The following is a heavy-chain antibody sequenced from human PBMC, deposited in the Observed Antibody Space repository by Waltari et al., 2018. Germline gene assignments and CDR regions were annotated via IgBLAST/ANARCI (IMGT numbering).Heavy chain of an antibody. CDR2: ISYDGSNK. CDR1: GFTFSSSG. J-gene: IGHJ3*02. Sequence: QVQLVESGGGVVQPGRSLRPSCAASGFTFSSSGMHWVRQDPGKGLEWVAVISYDGSNKYYANSVKGRFTISRDNSKNTLYLQRNRLRAEDTAVYYCAKGYCSGGSCLYAFDIWGQGTMVTVSS. CDR3: AKGYCSGGSCLYAFDI. V-gene: IGHV3-30*18. D-gene: IGHD2-15*01.